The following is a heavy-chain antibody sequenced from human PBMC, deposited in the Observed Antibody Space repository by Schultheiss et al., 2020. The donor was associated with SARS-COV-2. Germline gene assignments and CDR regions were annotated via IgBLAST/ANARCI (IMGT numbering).Heavy chain of an antibody. D-gene: IGHD2-2*01. V-gene: IGHV3-21*01. CDR3: ARENPIVVVTAATRDDAFDI. J-gene: IGHJ3*02. CDR2: ISSSSSYI. Sequence: GGSLRLSCAASGFTFSSYSMNWVRQAPGKGLEWVSSISSSSSYIYYADSVKGRFTISRDNSKNTLYLQMNSLRAEDTAVYYCARENPIVVVTAATRDDAFDIWGQGTMVTVSS. CDR1: GFTFSSYS.